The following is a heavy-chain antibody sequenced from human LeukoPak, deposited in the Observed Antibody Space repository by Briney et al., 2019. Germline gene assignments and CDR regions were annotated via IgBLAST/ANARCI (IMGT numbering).Heavy chain of an antibody. J-gene: IGHJ4*02. CDR3: AKRTYDILTGYYNEWYFDY. CDR1: GFTFSSYA. CDR2: LSGSGHNT. Sequence: GGSLRLSCAASGFTFSSYAMSWVRQAPGKGLEWVSSLSGSGHNTHYADSVKGRFTISRDNSKNTLYLQMNSLRAEDTAVYYCAKRTYDILTGYYNEWYFDYWGQGTLVTVSS. V-gene: IGHV3-23*01. D-gene: IGHD3-9*01.